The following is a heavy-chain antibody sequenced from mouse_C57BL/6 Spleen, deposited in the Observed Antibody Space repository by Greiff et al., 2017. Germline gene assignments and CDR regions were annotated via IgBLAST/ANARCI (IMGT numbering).Heavy chain of an antibody. D-gene: IGHD1-1*01. CDR3: ARPGYYGSSFPWFAY. Sequence: EVQRVESGGGLVKPGGSLKLSCAASGFTFSDYGMHWVRQAPEQGLEWVAYISSGSSTIYYADTVKGRVTISRDNAKNTLFLQMTSLRSEDTAMYYCARPGYYGSSFPWFAYWGQGTLVTVSA. J-gene: IGHJ3*01. CDR1: GFTFSDYG. CDR2: ISSGSSTI. V-gene: IGHV5-17*01.